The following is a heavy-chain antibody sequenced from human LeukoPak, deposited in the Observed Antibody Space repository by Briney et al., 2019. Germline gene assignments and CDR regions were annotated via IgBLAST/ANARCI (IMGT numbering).Heavy chain of an antibody. CDR3: ARGRRGAMTFDY. V-gene: IGHV3-7*01. J-gene: IGHJ4*02. D-gene: IGHD2-2*01. CDR2: IKQDGSQK. CDR1: GFTFSNYW. Sequence: GGSLRLSCAASGFTFSNYWMTWVRQAPGKGLEWVANIKQDGSQKYYVDSVKGRFTISRDNAKNTLYLQMNSLRAEDTAVYYCARGRRGAMTFDYWGQGTLVTVSS.